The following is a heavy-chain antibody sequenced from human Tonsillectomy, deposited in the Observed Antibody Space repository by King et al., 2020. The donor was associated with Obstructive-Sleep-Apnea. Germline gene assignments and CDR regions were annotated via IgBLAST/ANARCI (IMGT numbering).Heavy chain of an antibody. CDR3: ARRIPDTAMVY. CDR1: GGSFSGYY. V-gene: IGHV4-34*01. CDR2: INHSGST. D-gene: IGHD5-18*01. Sequence: VQLQQWGAGLLKPSETLSLTCAVYGGSFSGYYWSWIRQPPGKGLEWIGEINHSGSTNYNPSLKSRVTISVDTSKNQFSLKLSSVTAADTAVYHCARRIPDTAMVYWGQGTLVTVSS. J-gene: IGHJ4*02.